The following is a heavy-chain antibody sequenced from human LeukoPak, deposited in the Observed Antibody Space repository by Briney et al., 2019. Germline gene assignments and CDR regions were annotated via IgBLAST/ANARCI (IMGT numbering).Heavy chain of an antibody. J-gene: IGHJ4*02. CDR2: ISSGGSGT. D-gene: IGHD3-3*01. CDR3: AQMSGYYWGVN. CDR1: GFIFKSYA. Sequence: GGSLRLSCVASGFIFKSYAMRWVRQAPRRGLEWVSSISSGGSGTYYADSVKGRFTIYRDNAKNTVYLQINSLRADDTAVYCCAQMSGYYWGVNWGQGTLVTVSS. V-gene: IGHV3-23*01.